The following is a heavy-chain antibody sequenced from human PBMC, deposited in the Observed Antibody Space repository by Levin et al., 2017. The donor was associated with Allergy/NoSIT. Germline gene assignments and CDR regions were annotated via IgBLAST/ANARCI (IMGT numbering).Heavy chain of an antibody. V-gene: IGHV1-45*02. J-gene: IGHJ4*02. CDR1: EYSFRNRY. Sequence: GASVKVSCKSSEYSFRNRYLHWVRQAPGQALEWMGWTRSFHGGTKYAQRFEDRVTISWDKSLNTLYMEMSSLRSEDTTIYYCAGGLKSYYFDYWGQGTLVTVSS. CDR3: AGGLKSYYFDY. CDR2: TRSFHGGT. D-gene: IGHD4-23*01.